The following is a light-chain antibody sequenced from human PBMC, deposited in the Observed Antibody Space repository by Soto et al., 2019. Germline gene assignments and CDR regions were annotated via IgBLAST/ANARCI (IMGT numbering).Light chain of an antibody. CDR2: EVR. CDR3: TSYTPTGALV. J-gene: IGLJ6*01. CDR1: NTDVGGYNY. Sequence: QSALTQPASVSGSPGQSITVSCTGTNTDVGGYNYVSWYQHRPGKAPRLMIYEVRNRLSGVSNRFSGSKSGNTASLTISGLQSEDEADYYCTSYTPTGALVFGSGTKVTLL. V-gene: IGLV2-14*01.